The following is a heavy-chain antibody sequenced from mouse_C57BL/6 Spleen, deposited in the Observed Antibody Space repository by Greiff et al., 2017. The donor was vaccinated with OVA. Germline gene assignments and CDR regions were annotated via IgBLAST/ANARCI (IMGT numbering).Heavy chain of an antibody. Sequence: EVQLQQSGPELVKPGASVKISCKASGYSFTGYYMNWVKQSPEKSLEWIGEINPSTGGTTYNQKFKAKATLTVDKSSSTAYMQLKSLTSEDSAVYYCAMIYYGNYEDAMDYWGQGTSVTVSS. J-gene: IGHJ4*01. CDR1: GYSFTGYY. CDR2: INPSTGGT. V-gene: IGHV1-42*01. D-gene: IGHD2-1*01. CDR3: AMIYYGNYEDAMDY.